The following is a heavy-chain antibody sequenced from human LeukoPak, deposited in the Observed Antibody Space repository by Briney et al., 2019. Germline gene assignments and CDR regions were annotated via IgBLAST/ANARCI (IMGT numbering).Heavy chain of an antibody. J-gene: IGHJ3*02. Sequence: ASVKVSCKASGYTFTGYYMHWVRQATGQGLEWMGWMNPNSGNTGYAQKFQGRVTITRNTSISTAYMELSSLRSEDTAVYYCARGLILEGAFDIWGQGTMVTVSS. CDR1: GYTFTGYY. CDR3: ARGLILEGAFDI. D-gene: IGHD2-21*01. CDR2: MNPNSGNT. V-gene: IGHV1-8*03.